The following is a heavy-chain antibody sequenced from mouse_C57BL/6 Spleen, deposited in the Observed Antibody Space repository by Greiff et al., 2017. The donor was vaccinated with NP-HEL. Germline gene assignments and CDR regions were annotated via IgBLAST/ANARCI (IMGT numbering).Heavy chain of an antibody. D-gene: IGHD1-1*01. CDR1: GYTFTDYY. CDR3: AREDITTVGFDY. J-gene: IGHJ2*01. Sequence: EVQLQQSGPVLVKPGASVKMSCKASGYTFTDYYMNWVKQSHGKSLEWIGVINPYNGGTSYNQKFKGKATLTVDKSSSTAYMELNSLTSEDSAVYYCAREDITTVGFDYWGQGTTLTVSS. V-gene: IGHV1-19*01. CDR2: INPYNGGT.